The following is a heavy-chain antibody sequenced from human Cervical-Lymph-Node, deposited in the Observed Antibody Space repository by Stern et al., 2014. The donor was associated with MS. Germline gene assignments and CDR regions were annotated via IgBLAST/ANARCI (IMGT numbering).Heavy chain of an antibody. CDR1: GFTFSNFG. CDR3: VKDLGYCSGGSCPP. V-gene: IGHV3-30*18. D-gene: IGHD2-15*01. CDR2: ISYDGSDK. J-gene: IGHJ5*02. Sequence: VQLVESGGGVVQPGRSLRLSCAATGFTFSNFGMHWVRQAPGKGLEWVTFISYDGSDKYYAESVKGRFTISRDNSKNTLFLQMDTLRAEDTAVYYCVKDLGYCSGGSCPPWGQGTLVTVSS.